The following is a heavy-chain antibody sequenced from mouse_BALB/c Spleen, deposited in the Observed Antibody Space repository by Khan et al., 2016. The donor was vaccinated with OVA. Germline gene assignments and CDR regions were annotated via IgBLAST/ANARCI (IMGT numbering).Heavy chain of an antibody. CDR1: GYTFTSYW. J-gene: IGHJ4*01. D-gene: IGHD1-1*01. Sequence: DLVKPGASVKLSCKASGYTFTSYWINWIKQRPGQGLEWIGRIAPGSGSTYSNETFKGKATLTVETASSTAYIQLSSLSSEDSAVYFWASSNSYGRSLYAMDYWGQGTSVTVSS. CDR3: ASSNSYGRSLYAMDY. V-gene: IGHV1S41*01. CDR2: IAPGSGST.